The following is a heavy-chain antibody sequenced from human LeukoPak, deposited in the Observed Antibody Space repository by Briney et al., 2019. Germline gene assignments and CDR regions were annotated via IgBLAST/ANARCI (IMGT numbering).Heavy chain of an antibody. V-gene: IGHV4-59*01. J-gene: IGHJ4*02. CDR2: IYYSGST. CDR1: GGSISSYY. CDR3: ARGWSRVGANN. D-gene: IGHD1-26*01. Sequence: PSETLSLTCTASGGSISSYYWSWIRQPPGKGLEWIGYIYYSGSTNYNPSLKSRVAISVDTSKNQFSLKLSSVTAADTAVYYCARGWSRVGANNWGQGTLVTVSS.